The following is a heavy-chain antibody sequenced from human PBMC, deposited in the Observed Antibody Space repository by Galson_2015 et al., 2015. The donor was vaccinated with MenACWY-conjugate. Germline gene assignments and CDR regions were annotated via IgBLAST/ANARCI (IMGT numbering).Heavy chain of an antibody. V-gene: IGHV3-13*01. J-gene: IGHJ3*02. D-gene: IGHD5-12*01. CDR2: IGSAGDT. CDR3: ARATMHAFDM. Sequence: SLRLSCAAAGFTFSNYDMHWVRQGTGKGLEWVSDIGSAGDTYYAGSVKGRFTISRENAKNSLYLQLNSLRGEDTAVYYCARATMHAFDMWGQGTMVTVSS. CDR1: GFTFSNYD.